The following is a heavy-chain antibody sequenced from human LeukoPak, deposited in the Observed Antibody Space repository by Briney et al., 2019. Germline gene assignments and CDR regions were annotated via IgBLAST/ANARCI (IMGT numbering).Heavy chain of an antibody. D-gene: IGHD3-10*01. CDR2: IYYSGST. Sequence: SETLSLTCTVSCGSISSYYWSWIRQPPGKGLEWIGYIYYSGSTNYNPSLKSRVTISVDTSKNQFSLKLSSVTAAGTAVYYCARLRRGVWSFDYWGQGTLVTVSS. CDR1: CGSISSYY. V-gene: IGHV4-59*08. J-gene: IGHJ4*02. CDR3: ARLRRGVWSFDY.